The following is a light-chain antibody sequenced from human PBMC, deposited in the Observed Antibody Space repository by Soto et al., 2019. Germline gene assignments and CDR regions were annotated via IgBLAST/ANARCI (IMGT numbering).Light chain of an antibody. Sequence: EMVLTQSPGTLSLSPGERVTLSCRASQSISNNHLAWYQQKPGQAPRLLIHGTSNRATGIPDRFSGSGSGTDFTLTFSRLEPEDFAVYYCEYYGTSITFGGGTKVAIK. J-gene: IGKJ4*01. CDR1: QSISNNH. V-gene: IGKV3-20*01. CDR3: EYYGTSIT. CDR2: GTS.